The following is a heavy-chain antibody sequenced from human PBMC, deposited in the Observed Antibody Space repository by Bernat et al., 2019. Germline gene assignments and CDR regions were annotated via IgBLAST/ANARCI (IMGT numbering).Heavy chain of an antibody. Sequence: QVQLVESGGGVVQPGRSLRLSCAASGFTFSSYGMHWVRQAPGKGLEWVAVISYDGSNKYYEESVKGRFTIYRDNSKNTLYLQMNSLRAEDTAVYYCAKDKALRFLEWLSDYWGQGTLVTVSS. D-gene: IGHD3-3*01. V-gene: IGHV3-30*18. J-gene: IGHJ4*02. CDR2: ISYDGSNK. CDR3: AKDKALRFLEWLSDY. CDR1: GFTFSSYG.